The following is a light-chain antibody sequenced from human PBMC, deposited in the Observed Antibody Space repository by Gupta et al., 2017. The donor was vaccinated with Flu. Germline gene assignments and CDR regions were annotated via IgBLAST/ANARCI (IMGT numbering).Light chain of an antibody. J-gene: IGLJ2*01. CDR1: SSNIGSNT. CDR2: SNI. V-gene: IGLV1-44*01. Sequence: QSVLTQPPPASGTPGQMVTISCSGSSSNIGSNTVDWYQQLPAATPKLLIYSNIRRRSGVPARFSGSKSATSAAVPTSGLQAEDGADYYCAAGDASRNGLVFGGGTKRTVL. CDR3: AAGDASRNGLV.